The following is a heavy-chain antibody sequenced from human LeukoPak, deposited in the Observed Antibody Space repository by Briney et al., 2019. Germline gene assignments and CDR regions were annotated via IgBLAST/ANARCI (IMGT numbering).Heavy chain of an antibody. J-gene: IGHJ5*02. CDR3: AKDVPSDLSSWFDP. Sequence: GGSLRLSCAASGFTFSSYGMHWVRQAPGKGLEWVAVISYDGSNKYYADSVKGRFTISRDNSKNTLYLQMNSLRAEDTAVYYCAKDVPSDLSSWFDPWGQGTLATVSS. D-gene: IGHD3-16*02. CDR1: GFTFSSYG. V-gene: IGHV3-30*18. CDR2: ISYDGSNK.